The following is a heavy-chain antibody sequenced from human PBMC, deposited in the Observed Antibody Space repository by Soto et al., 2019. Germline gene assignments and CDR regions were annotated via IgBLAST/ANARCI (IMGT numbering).Heavy chain of an antibody. D-gene: IGHD4-17*01. Sequence: SVKVSCKASGGTFSSYAISGVRQAPGQGLEWMGGIIPIFGTANYAQKFQGRVTITADESTSTAYMELSSLRSEDTAVYYCARDYGDFAGYGMDVWGQGTTVTVSS. CDR3: ARDYGDFAGYGMDV. CDR2: IIPIFGTA. V-gene: IGHV1-69*13. CDR1: GGTFSSYA. J-gene: IGHJ6*02.